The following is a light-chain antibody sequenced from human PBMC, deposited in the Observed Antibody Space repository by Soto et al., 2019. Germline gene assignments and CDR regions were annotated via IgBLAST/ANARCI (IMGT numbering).Light chain of an antibody. CDR1: QGISSN. Sequence: IHLTHSPSSLSASLGDIVTITCGASQGISSNLAWYQQKPGKAPKVLINAASTLQSGVPSRFSGSGSGTDFTLTISSLQPEDFATYYCQQLKSYPITFGQGTRLEIK. V-gene: IGKV1-9*01. J-gene: IGKJ5*01. CDR3: QQLKSYPIT. CDR2: AAS.